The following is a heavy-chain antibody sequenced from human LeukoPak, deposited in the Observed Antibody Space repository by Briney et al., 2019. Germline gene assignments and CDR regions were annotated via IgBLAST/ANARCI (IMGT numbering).Heavy chain of an antibody. Sequence: GGTLRLSCAASGFTFSNYAMHWVRQAPGKGLEWVSLISSGGSYEYYADSVKGGFTISSDNSNNTFYLQLNSLRADDTAVYYCARYSTYYYDSWSSGPHYFDNWGQGPLVTVSS. V-gene: IGHV3-30*01. CDR3: ARYSTYYYDSWSSGPHYFDN. CDR2: ISSGGSYE. J-gene: IGHJ4*02. D-gene: IGHD3-10*01. CDR1: GFTFSNYA.